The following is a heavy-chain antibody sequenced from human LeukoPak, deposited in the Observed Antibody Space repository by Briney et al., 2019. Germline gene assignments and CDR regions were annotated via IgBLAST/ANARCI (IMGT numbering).Heavy chain of an antibody. CDR3: ASVVVTARDNWFDP. D-gene: IGHD2-21*02. CDR1: GGSISSGSYY. CDR2: IYTSGST. Sequence: PSQTLSLTCTVSGGSISSGSYYWSWIRQPAGKGLEWIGRIYTSGSTNYNPSLKSRVTISVDTSKNQFSLKLSSVTAADTAAYYCASVVVTARDNWFDPWGQGTLVTVSS. V-gene: IGHV4-61*02. J-gene: IGHJ5*02.